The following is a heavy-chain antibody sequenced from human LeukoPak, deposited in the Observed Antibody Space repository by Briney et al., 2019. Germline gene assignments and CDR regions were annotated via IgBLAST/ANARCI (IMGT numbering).Heavy chain of an antibody. D-gene: IGHD3-16*01. V-gene: IGHV1-18*01. Sequence: ASVRVSCKTSGYTFTSYGISWVRQAPGQGLEWMGWTSSFSDNTKYAEKFQGRVTMTTEISTSTAYMELRSLRLDDTAVYYCARVQVKTRGSYFRDDYWGQGTLVTVSS. CDR2: TSSFSDNT. J-gene: IGHJ4*02. CDR1: GYTFTSYG. CDR3: ARVQVKTRGSYFRDDY.